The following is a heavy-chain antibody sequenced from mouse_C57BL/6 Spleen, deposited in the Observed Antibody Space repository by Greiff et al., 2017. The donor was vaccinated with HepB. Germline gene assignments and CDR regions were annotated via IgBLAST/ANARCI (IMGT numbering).Heavy chain of an antibody. CDR1: GYTFTDYY. V-gene: IGHV1-26*01. CDR2: INPNNGGT. D-gene: IGHD1-1*01. J-gene: IGHJ4*01. CDR3: ARVDYYGSSFYYAMDY. Sequence: EVKLQQSGPELVKPGASVKISCKASGYTFTDYYMNWVKQSHGKSLEWIGDINPNNGGTSYNQKFKGKATLTVDKSSSTAYMQLRSLTSEDSAVYYWARVDYYGSSFYYAMDYWGQGTSVTVSS.